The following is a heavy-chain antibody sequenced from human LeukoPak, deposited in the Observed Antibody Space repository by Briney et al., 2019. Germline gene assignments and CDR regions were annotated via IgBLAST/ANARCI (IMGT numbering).Heavy chain of an antibody. D-gene: IGHD2-15*01. V-gene: IGHV3-11*04. CDR1: GFTFSDYY. CDR3: ARDLRSGGSCYFDY. Sequence: GGSLRLSCAASGFTFSDYYMSWIRQAPGKALEWVSYISSSGSTIYYADSVKGRFTISRDNAKNSLYLQMNSLRAEDTAVYYCARDLRSGGSCYFDYWGQGTLVTVSS. J-gene: IGHJ4*02. CDR2: ISSSGSTI.